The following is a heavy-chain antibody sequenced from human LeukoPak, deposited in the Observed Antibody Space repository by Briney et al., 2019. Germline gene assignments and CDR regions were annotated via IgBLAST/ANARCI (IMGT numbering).Heavy chain of an antibody. V-gene: IGHV3-23*01. CDR1: GFTFSTYG. CDR3: AYSSGYYD. D-gene: IGHD3-22*01. J-gene: IGHJ4*02. Sequence: TGGSLRLSCAASGFTFSTYGMSWVRQAPGKGLEWVSAISGSGGSTYYADSVKGRFIISRDNSKNTLYLQMNSLRAEDTAVYYCAYSSGYYDWGQGTLVTVSS. CDR2: ISGSGGST.